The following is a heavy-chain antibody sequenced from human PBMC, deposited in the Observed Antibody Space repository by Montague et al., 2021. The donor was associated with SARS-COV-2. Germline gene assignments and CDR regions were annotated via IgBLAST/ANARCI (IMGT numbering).Heavy chain of an antibody. J-gene: IGHJ5*02. CDR2: ISHSADT. CDR1: RGSFSDYY. D-gene: IGHD3-10*01. CDR3: ARARLVDRAGRTGSWIGP. Sequence: SETLSLTCAVYRGSFSDYYWTWIRQSPEKGLEWIGEISHSADTNYNPSLNSRVSMSMDTSNNQFSLRLDSVTAADTAVYYCARARLVDRAGRTGSWIGPWGQGTLVTVSA. V-gene: IGHV4-34*01.